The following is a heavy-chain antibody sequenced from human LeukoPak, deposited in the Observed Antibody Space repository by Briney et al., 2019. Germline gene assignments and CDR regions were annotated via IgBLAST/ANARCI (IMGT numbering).Heavy chain of an antibody. CDR2: IYYSGST. CDR3: ARHHQPYPRDAFDI. CDR1: GGSISSSGYY. V-gene: IGHV4-39*01. J-gene: IGHJ3*02. Sequence: PSETLSLTCTVSGGSISSSGYYWGWIRQPPGKGLEWIGSIYYSGSTYYNPSLKSRVTISVDTYKNQFSLKLSSVTAADTAVYYCARHHQPYPRDAFDIWGQGTMVTVSS. D-gene: IGHD1-14*01.